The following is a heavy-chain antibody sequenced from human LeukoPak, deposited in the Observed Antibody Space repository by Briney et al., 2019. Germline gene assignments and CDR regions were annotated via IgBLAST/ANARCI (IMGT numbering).Heavy chain of an antibody. V-gene: IGHV3-49*04. CDR3: TRSKAYYYDSSGYSGY. Sequence: GGSLRLSCTASGFTFGDYAMSWVRQAPGKGLEWAGFIRSKAYGGTTEYAASVKGRFTISRDDSKSIAYLQMNSLKTEDTAVYYCTRSKAYYYDSSGYSGYWGQGTLVTVSS. J-gene: IGHJ4*02. D-gene: IGHD3-22*01. CDR1: GFTFGDYA. CDR2: IRSKAYGGTT.